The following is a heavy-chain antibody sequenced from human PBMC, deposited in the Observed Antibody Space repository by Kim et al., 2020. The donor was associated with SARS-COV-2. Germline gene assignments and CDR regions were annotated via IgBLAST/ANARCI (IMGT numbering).Heavy chain of an antibody. Sequence: GGSLRLSCTASEFTFSRYAMNWVRQAPGKGLQWVSGIDGSGLTTHYADSVKGRFTISRDNSKDTLYLQMNSLRDEDTATYYCAKIARGDYSGSWYFDLWGRGTLVTVSS. CDR2: IDGSGLTT. D-gene: IGHD4-4*01. J-gene: IGHJ2*01. CDR3: AKIARGDYSGSWYFDL. CDR1: EFTFSRYA. V-gene: IGHV3-23*01.